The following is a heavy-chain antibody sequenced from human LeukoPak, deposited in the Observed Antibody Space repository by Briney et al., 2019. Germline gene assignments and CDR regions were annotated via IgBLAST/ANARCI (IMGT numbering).Heavy chain of an antibody. D-gene: IGHD3-10*01. CDR3: ARASGTSWFDP. CDR1: GGSISSSSYY. J-gene: IGHJ5*02. V-gene: IGHV4-39*07. Sequence: SETLSLTCTVSGGSISSSSYYWGWIRQPPGKGLEWIGSSYYSGSTYYNPSLKSRVTIAVDTSKHQFSLKLSSVPPADPAVYYCARASGTSWFDPWGQGTLVTVSS. CDR2: SYYSGST.